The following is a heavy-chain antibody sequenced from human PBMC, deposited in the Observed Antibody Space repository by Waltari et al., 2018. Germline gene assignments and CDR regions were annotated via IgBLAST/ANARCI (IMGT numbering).Heavy chain of an antibody. V-gene: IGHV1-69-2*01. D-gene: IGHD6-19*01. CDR3: ATENGIAVAGKLGAFDI. Sequence: EVQLVQSGAEVKKPGATVKISCKASGYTFTDYYMHWVQQAPGKGLEWMGRVDPEDGETIYAEKFQGRVTITADTSTDTAYMELSSLRSEDTAVYYCATENGIAVAGKLGAFDIWGQGTMVTVSS. CDR1: GYTFTDYY. J-gene: IGHJ3*02. CDR2: VDPEDGET.